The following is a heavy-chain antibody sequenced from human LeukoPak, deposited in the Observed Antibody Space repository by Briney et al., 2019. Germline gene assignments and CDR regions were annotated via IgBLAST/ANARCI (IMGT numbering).Heavy chain of an antibody. V-gene: IGHV1-46*01. CDR1: GYTFTIYY. CDR2: INPIGGST. J-gene: IGHJ6*04. Sequence: ASVKVSCKPSGYTFTIYYMHWVRHAPEQGLEWMGIINPIGGSTSYTQTFQGRVTMTRDTSPSTVYIGLSRLRTQSTAVYFWARVGIAAAEMDVWGKGPTVTVSS. D-gene: IGHD6-13*01. CDR3: ARVGIAAAEMDV.